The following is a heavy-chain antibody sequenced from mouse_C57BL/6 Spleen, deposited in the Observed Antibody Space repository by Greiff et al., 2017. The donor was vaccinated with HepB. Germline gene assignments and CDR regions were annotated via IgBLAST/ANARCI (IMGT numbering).Heavy chain of an antibody. CDR1: GYAFSSSW. J-gene: IGHJ3*01. D-gene: IGHD1-1*01. V-gene: IGHV1-82*01. Sequence: QVQLKESGPELVKPGASVKISCKASGYAFSSSWMNWVKQRPGKGLEWIGRIYPGDGDTNYNGKFKGKATLTADKSSRTAYMQLSSLTSEDSAVYFCAGGSSGFAYWGQGTLVTVSA. CDR3: AGGSSGFAY. CDR2: IYPGDGDT.